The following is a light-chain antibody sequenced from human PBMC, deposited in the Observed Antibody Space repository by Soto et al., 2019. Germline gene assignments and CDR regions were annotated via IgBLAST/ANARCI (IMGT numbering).Light chain of an antibody. Sequence: EIVMTQSPATLSVSPGESATLSCRASQSVNSNLAWYQQKPGQAPRLLIYRASTMATGIPARFSGSGSGTEFTLTISSLQSEDFAVYYCQQYHDWPPYTFGQ. CDR2: RAS. CDR1: QSVNSN. V-gene: IGKV3-15*01. CDR3: QQYHDWPPYT. J-gene: IGKJ2*01.